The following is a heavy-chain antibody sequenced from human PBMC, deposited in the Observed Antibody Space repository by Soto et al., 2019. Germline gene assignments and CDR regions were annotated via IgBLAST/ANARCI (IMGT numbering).Heavy chain of an antibody. CDR2: ISYDGSNK. CDR3: ARDSSGWYGEFDY. D-gene: IGHD6-19*01. V-gene: IGHV3-30-3*01. J-gene: IGHJ4*02. CDR1: GFTFSSYA. Sequence: QVQLVESGGGVVQPGRSLRLSCAASGFTFSSYAMHWVRQAPGKGLEWVAVISYDGSNKYYADSVKGRFTISRDNSKNTLYLQMSSLRAEDTAVYYCARDSSGWYGEFDYWGQGTLVTVSS.